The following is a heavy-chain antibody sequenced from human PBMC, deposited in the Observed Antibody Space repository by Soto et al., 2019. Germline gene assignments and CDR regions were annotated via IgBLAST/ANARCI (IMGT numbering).Heavy chain of an antibody. V-gene: IGHV2-26*01. CDR3: ARIHSSSWLDAFDI. CDR2: IFSNDEK. Sequence: SGPTLVNPTETLTLTCTVSGFSLSNARMGVSWIRQPPGKALEWLAHIFSNDEKSYSTSLKSRLTISRDTSKSQVVLTMTNMDPVDTATYYCARIHSSSWLDAFDIWGQGTMVTVSS. D-gene: IGHD6-13*01. CDR1: GFSLSNARMG. J-gene: IGHJ3*02.